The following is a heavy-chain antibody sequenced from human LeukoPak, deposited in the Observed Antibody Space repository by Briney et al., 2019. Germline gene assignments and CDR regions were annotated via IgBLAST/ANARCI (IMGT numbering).Heavy chain of an antibody. V-gene: IGHV4-4*02. CDR1: GGSISSSNW. CDR2: IYHSGST. CDR3: AGKDYYGSGSYFY. D-gene: IGHD3-10*01. J-gene: IGHJ4*02. Sequence: SGTLSLTCPVSGGSISSSNWWSWVRQPPGKGLEWVGEIYHSGSTNYNPSLKSRVTISVDKSKNQFSLNLSSVSAADTPVYDCAGKDYYGSGSYFYWGQGTLVTVSS.